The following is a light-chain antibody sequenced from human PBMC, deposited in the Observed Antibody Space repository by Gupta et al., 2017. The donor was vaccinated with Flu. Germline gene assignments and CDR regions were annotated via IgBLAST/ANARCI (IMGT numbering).Light chain of an antibody. V-gene: IGLV2-23*03. Sequence: SALPQPASDPGPPGKSTTIFCTATSSDVWSYNLVSWYQQHPGKAPKLIIYEGTKRPSGVSNRFSASKSGNTASMTISGLQAEDEADYYCSSYAGYFTFLFGGGTKLTVL. CDR2: EGT. CDR1: SSDVWSYNL. CDR3: SSYAGYFTFL. J-gene: IGLJ2*01.